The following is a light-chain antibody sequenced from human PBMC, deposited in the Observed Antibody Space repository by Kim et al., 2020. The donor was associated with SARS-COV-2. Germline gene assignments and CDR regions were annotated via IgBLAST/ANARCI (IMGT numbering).Light chain of an antibody. CDR2: YDS. J-gene: IGLJ3*02. Sequence: SYELTQPPSVSVAPGKTARITWGGNNIGSKSVHWYQQKPGHAPVLVIYYDSDRPSGIPERFSGSNSGNTATLTISRVEAGDEADYYCQAWDSSSDHPVFGGGTQLTVL. CDR1: NIGSKS. V-gene: IGLV3-21*04. CDR3: QAWDSSSDHPV.